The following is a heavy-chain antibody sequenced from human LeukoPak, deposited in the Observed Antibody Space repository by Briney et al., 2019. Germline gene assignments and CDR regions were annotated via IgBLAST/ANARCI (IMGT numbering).Heavy chain of an antibody. Sequence: GGSLRLSCAASGFTFDDYAMHWVRQAPGKGLEWVSGISWNGAIIGYADSVKGRFTISRDNAKNSLYLQMNSLRAEDTALYYCAKDPYRYCSGGSCWNYFDYWGQGTLVTVSS. V-gene: IGHV3-9*01. CDR2: ISWNGAII. D-gene: IGHD2-15*01. CDR1: GFTFDDYA. CDR3: AKDPYRYCSGGSCWNYFDY. J-gene: IGHJ4*02.